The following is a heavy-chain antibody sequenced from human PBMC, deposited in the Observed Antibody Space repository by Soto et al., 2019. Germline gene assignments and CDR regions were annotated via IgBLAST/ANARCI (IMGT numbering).Heavy chain of an antibody. J-gene: IGHJ6*02. CDR2: IIPIFGTA. D-gene: IGHD2-2*01. V-gene: IGHV1-69*06. CDR3: ASHSTNYYYYYGMDV. CDR1: GGTFSSYA. Sequence: VASVKVSCKASGGTFSSYAISWVRQAPGQGLEWMGGIIPIFGTANYAQKFQGRVTITADKSTSTAYMELSSLRSEDTAVYYCASHSTNYYYYYGMDVWGQGTTVTVSS.